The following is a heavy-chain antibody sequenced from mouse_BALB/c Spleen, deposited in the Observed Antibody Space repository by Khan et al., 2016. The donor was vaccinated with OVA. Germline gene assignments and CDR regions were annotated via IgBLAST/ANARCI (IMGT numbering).Heavy chain of an antibody. V-gene: IGHV1S137*01. CDR2: VNTYYGDA. CDR3: ARGGGGDRFAY. Sequence: QVQLKESGAELMRPGVSVKISCKGSGYTFTDFTMHWVKQSHAKSLEWIGVVNTYYGDATYNQKFKGKATMTVDKSSTTAYMELARLTSEDSAIYYWARGGGGDRFAYWGQGTLVTVSA. J-gene: IGHJ3*01. CDR1: GYTFTDFT.